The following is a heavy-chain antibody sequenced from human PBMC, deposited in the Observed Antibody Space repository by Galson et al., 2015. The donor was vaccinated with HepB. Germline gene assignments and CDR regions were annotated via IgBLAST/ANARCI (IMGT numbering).Heavy chain of an antibody. CDR2: INTGDGHT. Sequence: SVKVSCKASGYIFTTYGIHWGRQAPGQRWELMGWINTGDGHTLYSPKFQGRVTITRDTSATTAYMELSSLTAEDTAIYFCARDEERGPYYFHYWGQGPLVIVSS. D-gene: IGHD1-26*01. CDR1: GYIFTTYG. CDR3: ARDEERGPYYFHY. V-gene: IGHV1-3*04. J-gene: IGHJ4*02.